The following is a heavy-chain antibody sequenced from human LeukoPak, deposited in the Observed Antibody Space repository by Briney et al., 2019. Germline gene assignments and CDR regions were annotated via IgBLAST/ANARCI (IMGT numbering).Heavy chain of an antibody. D-gene: IGHD3-3*01. J-gene: IGHJ4*02. CDR2: MNPNSGNT. CDR1: GYTFTSYD. CDR3: ARGRSVGDFWSGSRDY. Sequence: GASVKVSCKASGYTFTSYDINWVRQATGQGLEWMGWMNPNSGNTGYAQKFQGRVTMTRDTSISTAYMELSSLRSEDTAVYYCARGRSVGDFWSGSRDYWGQGTLVTVSS. V-gene: IGHV1-8*01.